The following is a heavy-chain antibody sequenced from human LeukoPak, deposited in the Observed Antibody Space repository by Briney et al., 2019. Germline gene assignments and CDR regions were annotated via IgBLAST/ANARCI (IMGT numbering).Heavy chain of an antibody. CDR1: GYTFTSYD. Sequence: EASVKVSCKASGYTFTSYDINWVRQATGQGLEWMGWMNPNSGNTGYAQKFQGRVTMTRNTSISTAYMELSSLRSEDTAVYYCARGSHYYGSGSYDAFDIWGQGTMVTVSS. D-gene: IGHD3-10*01. V-gene: IGHV1-8*01. J-gene: IGHJ3*02. CDR3: ARGSHYYGSGSYDAFDI. CDR2: MNPNSGNT.